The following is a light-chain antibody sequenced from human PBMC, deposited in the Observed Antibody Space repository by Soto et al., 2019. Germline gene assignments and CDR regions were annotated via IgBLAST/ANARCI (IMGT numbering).Light chain of an antibody. V-gene: IGLV2-8*01. CDR1: SSDVGGYNY. J-gene: IGLJ1*01. CDR2: EVS. CDR3: SSYAGSTPNWV. Sequence: QLVLTQPPSASGSPGQSVTISCTGTSSDVGGYNYVSWYQQHPGKAPKLMIYEVSKRPSGVPDRFSGSKSGNTASLTVSGLQAEDEADYYCSSYAGSTPNWVFGTGTKLTVL.